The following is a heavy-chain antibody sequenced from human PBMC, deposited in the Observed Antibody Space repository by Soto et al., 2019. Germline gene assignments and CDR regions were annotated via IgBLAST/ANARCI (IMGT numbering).Heavy chain of an antibody. V-gene: IGHV3-23*01. D-gene: IGHD3-16*02. CDR3: AKDPPFGYYDYVWVSYRSPDAFDI. CDR1: GFTFGSYA. CDR2: ISGSGGST. Sequence: GGSLRLSCAASGFTFGSYAMSWVRQAPGKGLEWVSAISGSGGSTYYADSVKGRFTISRDNSKNTLYLQMNSLRAEDTAVYYCAKDPPFGYYDYVWVSYRSPDAFDIWGQGTMVTVSS. J-gene: IGHJ3*02.